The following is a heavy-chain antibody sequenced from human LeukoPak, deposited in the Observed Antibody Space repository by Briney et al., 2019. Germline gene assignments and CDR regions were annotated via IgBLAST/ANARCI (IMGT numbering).Heavy chain of an antibody. CDR3: ARERIVGAIDAFDI. J-gene: IGHJ3*02. CDR1: GGTFSSYA. CDR2: INTNTGNP. D-gene: IGHD1-26*01. Sequence: GASVKVSCKASGGTFSSYAISWVRQAPGQGLEWMGWINTNTGNPTYAQGFTGRFVFSLDTSVSTAYLQISSLKAEDTAVYYCARERIVGAIDAFDIWGQGTMVTVSS. V-gene: IGHV7-4-1*02.